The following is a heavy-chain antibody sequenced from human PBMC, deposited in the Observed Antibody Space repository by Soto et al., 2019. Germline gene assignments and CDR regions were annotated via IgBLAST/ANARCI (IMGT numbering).Heavy chain of an antibody. Sequence: ASVKVSCKAFGYTFTSHYVHWVRQAPGQGLEWMGVIHPNGSPTVYAQNFQGRLIITTDTSTSTVYMELSTLRSDDTAMYYCARLPQTSTRITMVRGLIKRQWFEPWGQGTLVTVSS. D-gene: IGHD3-10*01. J-gene: IGHJ5*02. CDR2: IHPNGSPT. V-gene: IGHV1-46*01. CDR3: ARLPQTSTRITMVRGLIKRQWFEP. CDR1: GYTFTSHY.